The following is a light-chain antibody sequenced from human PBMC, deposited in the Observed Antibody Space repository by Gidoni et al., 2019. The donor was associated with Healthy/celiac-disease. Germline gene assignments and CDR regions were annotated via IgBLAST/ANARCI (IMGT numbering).Light chain of an antibody. CDR1: QSISSW. V-gene: IGKV1-5*03. CDR2: KAS. CDR3: QQYNSYPYT. J-gene: IGKJ2*01. Sequence: DIQMTQSPSTLSASVGDRVTITCRASQSISSWLAWYQQRPGKAPKLLIYKASSLESGVPSRFSGSGSGTEFTLTISSLQPDDFATYYCQQYNSYPYTFGQGTKLEIK.